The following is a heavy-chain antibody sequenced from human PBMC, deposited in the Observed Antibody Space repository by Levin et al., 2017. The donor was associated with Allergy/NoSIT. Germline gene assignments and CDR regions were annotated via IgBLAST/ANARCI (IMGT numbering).Heavy chain of an antibody. CDR2: FDPEDGET. CDR1: GYTLTELS. Sequence: ASVKVSCKVSGYTLTELSMHWVRQAPGKGLEWMGGFDPEDGETIYAQKFQGRVTMTEDTSTDTAYMELSSLRSEDTAVYYCATLRCGGDCYYYYGMDVWGQGTTVTVSS. V-gene: IGHV1-24*01. CDR3: ATLRCGGDCYYYYGMDV. J-gene: IGHJ6*02. D-gene: IGHD2-21*02.